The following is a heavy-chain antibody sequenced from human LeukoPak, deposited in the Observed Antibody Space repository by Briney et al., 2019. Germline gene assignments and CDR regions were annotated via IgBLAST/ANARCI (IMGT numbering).Heavy chain of an antibody. V-gene: IGHV3-30*02. CDR3: AKDSAFYYIDV. Sequence: GGSLLLSCAASGFPFNNYGMHWVRQAPGKGLEWVAFIRYNGNNQYYADSVKGRFTISRDNSKNTLYLQMNSLKGDDTAVYYCAKDSAFYYIDVWGKGTTVIISS. CDR1: GFPFNNYG. CDR2: IRYNGNNQ. D-gene: IGHD3-10*01. J-gene: IGHJ6*03.